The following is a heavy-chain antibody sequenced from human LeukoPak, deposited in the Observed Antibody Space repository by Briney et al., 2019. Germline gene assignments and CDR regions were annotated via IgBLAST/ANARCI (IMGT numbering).Heavy chain of an antibody. D-gene: IGHD6-6*01. CDR3: ARDVSGIAARRYYFDY. J-gene: IGHJ4*02. CDR2: ISGSGSSGGST. V-gene: IGHV3-23*01. CDR1: GFTFSSYA. Sequence: GGSLRLSCVASGFTFSSYAMSWVRQAPGKGLEWVSAISGSGSSGGSTYYADSVKGRFTISRDNAKNSLYLQMNSLRAEDTAVYYCARDVSGIAARRYYFDYWGQGTLVTVSS.